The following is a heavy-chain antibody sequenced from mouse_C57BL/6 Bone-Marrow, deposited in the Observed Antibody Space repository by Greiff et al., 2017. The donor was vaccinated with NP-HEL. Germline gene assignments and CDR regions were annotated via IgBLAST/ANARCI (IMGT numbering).Heavy chain of an antibody. CDR3: ARDGDYDGYYAMDY. V-gene: IGHV1-18*01. CDR2: INPNNGGT. CDR1: GYTFTDYN. J-gene: IGHJ4*01. Sequence: EVKLEESGPELVKPGASVKIPCKASGYTFTDYNMDWVKQSHGKSLEWIGDINPNNGGTIYNQKFKGKATLTVDKSSSTAYMELRSLTSEDTAVYYCARDGDYDGYYAMDYWGQGTSVTVSS. D-gene: IGHD2-4*01.